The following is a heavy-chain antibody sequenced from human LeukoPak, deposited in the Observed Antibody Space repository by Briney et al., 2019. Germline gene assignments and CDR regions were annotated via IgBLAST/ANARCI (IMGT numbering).Heavy chain of an antibody. CDR2: IYYSGST. Sequence: SETLSLTCTVSGGSISSSSYYWGWIRQPPGKGLGWIGSIYYSGSTYYNPSLKSRVTISVDTSKNQFSLKLSSVTAADTAVYYCATSSSWYSDLDFDWGQGTLVTVSS. CDR3: ATSSSWYSDLDFD. V-gene: IGHV4-39*01. CDR1: GGSISSSSYY. J-gene: IGHJ4*02. D-gene: IGHD6-13*01.